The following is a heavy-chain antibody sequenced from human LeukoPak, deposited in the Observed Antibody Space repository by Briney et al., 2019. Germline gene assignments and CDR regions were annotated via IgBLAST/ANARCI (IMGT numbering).Heavy chain of an antibody. Sequence: ASVKVSCKASGYTFTSYGISWVRQAPGQGLEWMGWISAYNGNTNYAQKLQGRVTMTTDTSTSTAYMELRSLRSDDTAVYYCASVSRYYYGSGSYLDYWGQGTLVTVSS. D-gene: IGHD3-10*01. CDR1: GYTFTSYG. J-gene: IGHJ4*02. CDR2: ISAYNGNT. CDR3: ASVSRYYYGSGSYLDY. V-gene: IGHV1-18*01.